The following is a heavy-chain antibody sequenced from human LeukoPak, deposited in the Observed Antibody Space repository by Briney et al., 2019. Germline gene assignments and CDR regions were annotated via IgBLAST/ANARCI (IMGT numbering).Heavy chain of an antibody. CDR1: GGSISSYY. D-gene: IGHD2-2*02. J-gene: IGHJ5*02. Sequence: SETLSLTCTVSGGSISSYYWSWIRQLPGKGLEWIGYIYYSGSTNYNPSLKSRVTISVDTSKNQFSLKLSSVTAADTAVYYCARGLYCSSTSCYTGNWFDPWGQGTLVTVSS. CDR2: IYYSGST. V-gene: IGHV4-59*01. CDR3: ARGLYCSSTSCYTGNWFDP.